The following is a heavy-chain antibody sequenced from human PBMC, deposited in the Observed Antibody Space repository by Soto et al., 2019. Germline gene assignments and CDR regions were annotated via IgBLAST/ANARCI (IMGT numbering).Heavy chain of an antibody. CDR1: GGSISSYY. V-gene: IGHV4-59*01. CDR3: ARSSIVGATPGYFDY. Sequence: SETLSLTCTVSGGSISSYYWSWIRQPPGKGLEWIGYIYYSGSANYNPSLKSRDTISVDTSKNQFSLKLSSVTAADTAVYYCARSSIVGATPGYFDYWGQGTLVTVSS. J-gene: IGHJ4*02. D-gene: IGHD1-26*01. CDR2: IYYSGSA.